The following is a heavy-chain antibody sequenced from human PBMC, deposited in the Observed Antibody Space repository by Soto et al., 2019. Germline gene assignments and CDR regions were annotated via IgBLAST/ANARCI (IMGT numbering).Heavy chain of an antibody. V-gene: IGHV1-69*06. D-gene: IGHD1-1*01. J-gene: IGHJ5*02. CDR2: IIPIFGTA. CDR3: AGETGTTGVNWFDP. Sequence: SVKVSCKASGGTFSSYAISWVRQAPGQGLEWMGGIIPIFGTANYAQKFQGRVTITADKSTSTAYMELSSLRSEDTAVYYCAGETGTTGVNWFDPWGQGTLVTVSS. CDR1: GGTFSSYA.